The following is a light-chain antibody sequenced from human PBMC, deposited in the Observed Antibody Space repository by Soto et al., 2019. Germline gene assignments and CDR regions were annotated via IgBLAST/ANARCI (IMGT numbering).Light chain of an antibody. CDR2: GAS. CDR1: QSVGSK. CDR3: QQYINLTPVI. Sequence: ETVMTQSPATLSVSPGERVTLSCRASQSVGSKVAWYQQKPGQAPSLLIYGASTRATETPVRFSGSGSGTEFTLPISSLQSEDFAVYDCQQYINLTPVIFGGGTKVALK. V-gene: IGKV3-15*01. J-gene: IGKJ4*01.